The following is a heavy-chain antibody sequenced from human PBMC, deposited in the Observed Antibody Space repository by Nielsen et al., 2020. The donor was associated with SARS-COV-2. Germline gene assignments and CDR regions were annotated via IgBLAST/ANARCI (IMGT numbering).Heavy chain of an antibody. J-gene: IGHJ6*02. CDR2: IIPIFGTA. D-gene: IGHD2-2*01. V-gene: IGHV1-69*06. Sequence: WVRQAPGQGLEWMGGIIPIFGTANYAQKFQGRVTITADKSTRTAYMELSSLRSEDTAVYYCARGDIVVVPAAPGWYYYYGMDVWGQGTTVTVSS. CDR3: ARGDIVVVPAAPGWYYYYGMDV.